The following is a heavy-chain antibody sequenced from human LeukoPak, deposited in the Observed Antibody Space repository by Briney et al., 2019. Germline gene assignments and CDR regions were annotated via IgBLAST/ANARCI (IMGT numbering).Heavy chain of an antibody. Sequence: SETLSLTCAVYGGSFSGYYWSWIRQPPGKGLEWIGEINHSGSTNYNPSLKSRVTISVDTSKNQFSLKLSSVTAADTAVYYCARLYDYVWGSYVLDPWGQGTLVTVSS. CDR3: ARLYDYVWGSYVLDP. V-gene: IGHV4-34*01. CDR2: INHSGST. D-gene: IGHD3-16*01. CDR1: GGSFSGYY. J-gene: IGHJ5*02.